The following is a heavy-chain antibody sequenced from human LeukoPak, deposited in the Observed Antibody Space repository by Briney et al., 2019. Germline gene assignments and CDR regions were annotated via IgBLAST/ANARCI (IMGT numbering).Heavy chain of an antibody. D-gene: IGHD1-26*01. CDR3: ARVGGTYYVDY. Sequence: GGSLRLSCAASGFTVSSNFMSWVRQAPGKGLEWVSVIYSGGNSYYADSVKGRFTISRDNSKNTLYLQMNSLRAEDTAVYYCARVGGTYYVDYWGQGTLVTVSS. V-gene: IGHV3-53*01. CDR1: GFTVSSNF. J-gene: IGHJ4*02. CDR2: IYSGGNS.